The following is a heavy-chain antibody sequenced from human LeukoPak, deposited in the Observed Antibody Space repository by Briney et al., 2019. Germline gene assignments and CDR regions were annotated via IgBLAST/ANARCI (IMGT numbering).Heavy chain of an antibody. D-gene: IGHD5-24*01. CDR2: IIPILGIA. CDR1: GGTFSSYA. V-gene: IGHV1-69*04. Sequence: SVKVSCKASGGTFSSYAISWVRQAPGQGLEWMGRIIPILGIANYAQKFQGRVTITADKSTSTAYMELSSLRSEDTAVYYCARELEEGDGYTQAFDYWGQGTLVTVSS. J-gene: IGHJ4*02. CDR3: ARELEEGDGYTQAFDY.